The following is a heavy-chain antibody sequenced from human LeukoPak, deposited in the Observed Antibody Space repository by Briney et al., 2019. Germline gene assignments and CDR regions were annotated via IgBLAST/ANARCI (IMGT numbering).Heavy chain of an antibody. V-gene: IGHV3-48*03. CDR2: ISRSGRTI. CDR3: ASAG. CDR1: GFIFSSYE. Sequence: GGSLRLSCAASGFIFSSYEMNWVRQAPGKGLEWVSYISRSGRTIYYADSVKGRFTISRDNAKNSLFLQMNSLRVEDTAIYYCASAGWGQGTLVTVSS. J-gene: IGHJ4*02.